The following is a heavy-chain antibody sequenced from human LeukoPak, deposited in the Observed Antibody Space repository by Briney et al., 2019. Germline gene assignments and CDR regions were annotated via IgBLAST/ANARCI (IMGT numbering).Heavy chain of an antibody. CDR3: ARLSQTPDYYGSGGYFYLGY. D-gene: IGHD3-22*01. Sequence: ASVKVSCKGFRYTFSSYDINWVRQAPGQGLEWVGWMNPNTGNAGYAPKFQGRVTMTRDTSISTAYLEMSGLRPEDTAVYYCARLSQTPDYYGSGGYFYLGYWGQGTRVTVSS. J-gene: IGHJ4*02. V-gene: IGHV1-8*01. CDR2: MNPNTGNA. CDR1: RYTFSSYD.